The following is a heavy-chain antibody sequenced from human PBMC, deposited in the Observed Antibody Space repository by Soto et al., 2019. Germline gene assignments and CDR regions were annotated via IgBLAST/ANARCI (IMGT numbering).Heavy chain of an antibody. CDR2: INAYNGNT. D-gene: IGHD3-3*01. V-gene: IGHV1-18*04. CDR3: VRIFIIMSITIFRVVPPEAYCYY. J-gene: IGHJ4*02. Sequence: QVHLVQSGDEVKKPGASVKVSCKASGYSFTNYGFSWVRQAPGQGLEWMGWINAYNGNTDYRQKFQGRVTMTRDTSTITAYIELRGLRSDDTAVYYCVRIFIIMSITIFRVVPPEAYCYYWGQGTRVTVSS. CDR1: GYSFTNYG.